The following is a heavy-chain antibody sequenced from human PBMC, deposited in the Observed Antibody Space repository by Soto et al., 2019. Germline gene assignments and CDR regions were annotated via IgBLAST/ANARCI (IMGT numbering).Heavy chain of an antibody. D-gene: IGHD1-1*01. Sequence: AETLSLTCAVYGGSFSGYYWSWIRQPPGKGLEWIGDINHSGSTNYNPSLKSRVTISVDTSKNQFSLKLSSVTAADTAVYYCARATSQGYARSTGLDYWGQGTLVPVSS. CDR3: ARATSQGYARSTGLDY. V-gene: IGHV4-34*01. CDR2: INHSGST. J-gene: IGHJ4*02. CDR1: GGSFSGYY.